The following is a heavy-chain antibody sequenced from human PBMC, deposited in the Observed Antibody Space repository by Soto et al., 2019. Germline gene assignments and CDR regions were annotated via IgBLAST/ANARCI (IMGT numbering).Heavy chain of an antibody. CDR3: ARSRGSYYSNFDS. J-gene: IGHJ4*02. D-gene: IGHD3-10*01. CDR1: ADTFTGYT. CDR2: VIPILGAS. Sequence: QVQLVQSGAEVQKPGSSVKVSCKASADTFTGYTVTWVRQAPGQGLEWVGRVIPILGASNFAQKFQGRVTISADKFTDTAYMVLTGLTSEDAAVYYGARSRGSYYSNFDSWGQGTLVTVSS. V-gene: IGHV1-69*08.